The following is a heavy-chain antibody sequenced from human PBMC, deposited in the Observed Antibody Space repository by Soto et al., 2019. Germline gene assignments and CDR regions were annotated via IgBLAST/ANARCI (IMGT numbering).Heavy chain of an antibody. J-gene: IGHJ4*02. V-gene: IGHV3-53*01. CDR1: EFTVNNNE. CDR3: ALRRVAYADF. Sequence: WGSLRICCAASEFTVNNNEMSWVRQAPGKGLEWVSILYSGGNTYYADSVEGRFTISRDGSKNTLYLHMNSLRAEDTAVYYCALRRVAYADFWGQGTRVTVSS. CDR2: LYSGGNT. D-gene: IGHD2-2*01.